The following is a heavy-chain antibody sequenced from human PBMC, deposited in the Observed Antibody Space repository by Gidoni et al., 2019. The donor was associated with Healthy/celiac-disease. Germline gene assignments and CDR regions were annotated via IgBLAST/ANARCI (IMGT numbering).Heavy chain of an antibody. Sequence: QVQLVESGGGVVQPGRSLRLSCAASGFTFSSYAMHWVRQAPGKGLEWVAVISYDGSNKYYADSVKGRFTISRDNSKNTLYLQMNSLRAEDTAVYYCARGGWSYYFDYWGQGTLVTVSS. V-gene: IGHV3-30-3*01. J-gene: IGHJ4*02. CDR2: ISYDGSNK. CDR3: ARGGWSYYFDY. D-gene: IGHD2-15*01. CDR1: GFTFSSYA.